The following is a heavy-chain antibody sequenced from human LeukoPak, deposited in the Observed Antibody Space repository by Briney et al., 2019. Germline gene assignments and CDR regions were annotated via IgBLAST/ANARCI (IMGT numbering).Heavy chain of an antibody. V-gene: IGHV3-30*03. CDR1: GFTFSSYG. D-gene: IGHD3-22*01. CDR3: ARDRDSSGYYYVSYYYYYYGMDV. CDR2: ISYDGGNK. J-gene: IGHJ6*02. Sequence: GGSLRLSCGASGFTFSSYGMHWVRQAPGKGLEWVAVISYDGGNKYYADSVKGRFTISRDNSKNTLYLQMNSLRSEDTAVYYCARDRDSSGYYYVSYYYYYYGMDVWGQGTTVTVSS.